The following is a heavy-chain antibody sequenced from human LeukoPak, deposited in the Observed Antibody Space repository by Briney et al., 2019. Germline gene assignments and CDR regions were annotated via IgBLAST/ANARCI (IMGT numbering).Heavy chain of an antibody. CDR2: ISHSGST. J-gene: IGHJ5*02. D-gene: IGHD3-3*01. V-gene: IGHV4-34*01. CDR3: ARAGLSIFGMITPNWFDP. CDR1: GGSFSDYY. Sequence: PSETLSLTCSVYGGSFSDYYWSWIRQPPGKGLEWIGEISHSGSTKFNPSLKSRITISVDTSRNQFSLNLTSVTAADTAVYYCARAGLSIFGMITPNWFDPWSQGTLVSVSS.